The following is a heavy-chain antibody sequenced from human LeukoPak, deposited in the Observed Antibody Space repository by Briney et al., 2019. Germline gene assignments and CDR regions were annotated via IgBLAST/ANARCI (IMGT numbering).Heavy chain of an antibody. D-gene: IGHD2-15*01. Sequence: GGSLRLSCAASGFTFSSYAMRWVRQAPGKGLEWVSAISGSGGGTYYTDSVKGRFTISRDNSKSSLYLQMNSLRAEDTAVYYCARDTGFCSGGSCYSGGFDPWGQGGLVTVSS. J-gene: IGHJ5*02. CDR1: GFTFSSYA. V-gene: IGHV3-23*01. CDR3: ARDTGFCSGGSCYSGGFDP. CDR2: ISGSGGGT.